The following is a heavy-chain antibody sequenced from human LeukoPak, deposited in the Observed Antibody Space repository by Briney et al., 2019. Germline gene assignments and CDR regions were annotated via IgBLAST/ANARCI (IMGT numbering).Heavy chain of an antibody. CDR3: AKGPVSAIVGATTLDY. CDR2: INNDGSST. J-gene: IGHJ4*02. V-gene: IGHV3-74*01. CDR1: GLILSNYW. Sequence: GGSLRLSCAASGLILSNYWMHWVRQAPGKGLVWVSRINNDGSSTTYADSVKGRFSISRDNSKNTVYLQMNSLRVEDTAVYYCAKGPVSAIVGATTLDYWGQGTLVTVSS. D-gene: IGHD1-26*01.